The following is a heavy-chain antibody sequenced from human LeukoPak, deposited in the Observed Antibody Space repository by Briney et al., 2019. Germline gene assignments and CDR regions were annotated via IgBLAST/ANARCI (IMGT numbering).Heavy chain of an antibody. CDR2: INHSGST. D-gene: IGHD5-24*01. Sequence: SETLSLTCAVYGGSFSGYYWGWIRHPPGKGREWIGEINHSGSTNYNPSLKSRVTISVDTSKNQFSLKLSSVTAADTAVYYCARGAGYNSFDYWGQGTLVTVSS. CDR3: ARGAGYNSFDY. CDR1: GGSFSGYY. J-gene: IGHJ4*02. V-gene: IGHV4-34*01.